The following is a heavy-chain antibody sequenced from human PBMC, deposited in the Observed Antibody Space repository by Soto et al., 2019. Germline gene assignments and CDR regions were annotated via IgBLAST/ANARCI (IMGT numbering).Heavy chain of an antibody. CDR3: TKEVGGGFGELLA. V-gene: IGHV3-23*01. D-gene: IGHD3-10*01. CDR1: GFTFGSYA. Sequence: EVQLLESGGGLVQPGGSLRLSCAASGFTFGSYAMSWVRQAPGKGLEWVSGISASGDSTSYADYVKGRFTVSSDNSKNTLYLQMKSLRGEYTAEYYCTKEVGGGFGELLAWGQGTLVTVSS. J-gene: IGHJ5*02. CDR2: ISASGDST.